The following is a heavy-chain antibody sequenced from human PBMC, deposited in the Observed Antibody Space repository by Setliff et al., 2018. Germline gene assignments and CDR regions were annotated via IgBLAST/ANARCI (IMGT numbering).Heavy chain of an antibody. CDR3: AQKHQRASWAFDP. V-gene: IGHV5-51*01. CDR1: RDSFTNYW. CDR2: ISPADADT. D-gene: IGHD2-2*01. Sequence: GESLKISCKESRDSFTNYWIIWVRQVPGKGLEWMGMISPADADTRYNPSFKGQVTMSLDRSITTAYLQWDSLKASDTAIYYCAQKHQRASWAFDPWGRGTLVTVSS. J-gene: IGHJ5*02.